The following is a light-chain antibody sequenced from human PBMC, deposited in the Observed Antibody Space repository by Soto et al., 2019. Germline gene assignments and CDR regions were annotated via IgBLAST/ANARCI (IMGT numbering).Light chain of an antibody. V-gene: IGLV1-40*01. Sequence: QSVLTQPPSVSGAPGQRVTISCTGSSSDIGAGYDVHWYQQLPGTAPKLLIYGNSNRPSGVPDRFSGPKSGTSASLAITGLQAEDEADYYCQSYDSSLSGWVFGGGTKRTVL. J-gene: IGLJ3*02. CDR2: GNS. CDR3: QSYDSSLSGWV. CDR1: SSDIGAGYD.